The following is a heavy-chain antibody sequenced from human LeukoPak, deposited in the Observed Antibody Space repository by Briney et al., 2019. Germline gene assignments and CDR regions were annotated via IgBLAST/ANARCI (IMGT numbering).Heavy chain of an antibody. J-gene: IGHJ6*02. CDR3: ARHDSIGYYQRGMDV. CDR1: GGSVSGYY. D-gene: IGHD2-15*01. V-gene: IGHV4-59*08. Sequence: SETLSLTCAVSGGSVSGYYWSWNRLSPGKGLEWVGYIYYTGTIIYSPSLKSRVTLSVDTPKNQISLNLRSVTAADTAVYYCARHDSIGYYQRGMDVWGQRTTVILSS. CDR2: IYYTGTI.